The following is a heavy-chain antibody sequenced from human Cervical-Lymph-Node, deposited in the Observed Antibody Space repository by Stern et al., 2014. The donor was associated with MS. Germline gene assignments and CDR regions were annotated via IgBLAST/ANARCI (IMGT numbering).Heavy chain of an antibody. D-gene: IGHD3-16*01. CDR1: GFTFDDYA. V-gene: IGHV3-9*01. CDR2: ISWNSGSI. CDR3: AKGRTFGGDYFDY. J-gene: IGHJ4*02. Sequence: EVQLVESGGGLVQPGRSLRLSCAASGFTFDDYAMHWVRQAPGKGLEWVSGISWNSGSIGYADSVKGRFTISRDNAKNSLYLQMNSLRAEDTALYYCAKGRTFGGDYFDYWGQGTLVTVSS.